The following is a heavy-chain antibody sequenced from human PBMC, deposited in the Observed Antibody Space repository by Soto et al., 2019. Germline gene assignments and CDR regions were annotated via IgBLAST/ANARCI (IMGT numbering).Heavy chain of an antibody. V-gene: IGHV3-23*01. Sequence: EVQLLESGGGLVQPGGSLRLSCAASGFTFSSYAMSWVRQAPGKGLEWVSAISGSGGSTYYADSVKGRFTISRDNSKNTLYLQMNSLRAEDTAVYYCAKDGGYSSSWYVEGFYYFDYWGQGTLVTVSS. J-gene: IGHJ4*02. CDR3: AKDGGYSSSWYVEGFYYFDY. CDR2: ISGSGGST. D-gene: IGHD6-13*01. CDR1: GFTFSSYA.